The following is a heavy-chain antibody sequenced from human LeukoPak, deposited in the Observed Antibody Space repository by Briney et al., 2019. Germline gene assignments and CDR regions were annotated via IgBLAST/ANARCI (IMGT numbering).Heavy chain of an antibody. D-gene: IGHD4-17*01. CDR3: AGYHVYGVTTPPLGY. J-gene: IGHJ4*02. V-gene: IGHV4-38-2*02. CDR1: GYSISSGYY. Sequence: SETLSLTCTVSGYSISSGYYWVWIRQPPGKGLEWIGSIHHSGSTYYNPSLKSRVTISVDTSKNQFSLKLSSVTAADTAVYYCAGYHVYGVTTPPLGYWGQGTLVTVSS. CDR2: IHHSGST.